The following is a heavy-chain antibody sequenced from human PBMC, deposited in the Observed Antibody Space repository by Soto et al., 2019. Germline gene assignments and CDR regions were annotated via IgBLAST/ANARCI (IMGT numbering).Heavy chain of an antibody. Sequence: QVPLVESGGGLVKPGGSLRLSCAASGFTFSDYYMSWIRQAPGKGLEWVSYISSSGSTIYYADSVKGRFTISRDNAKNSLYLQMNSLRAEDTAVYYCARDQWELLRSEYADVDYWGQGTLVTVSS. V-gene: IGHV3-11*01. CDR1: GFTFSDYY. CDR3: ARDQWELLRSEYADVDY. D-gene: IGHD1-26*01. CDR2: ISSSGSTI. J-gene: IGHJ4*02.